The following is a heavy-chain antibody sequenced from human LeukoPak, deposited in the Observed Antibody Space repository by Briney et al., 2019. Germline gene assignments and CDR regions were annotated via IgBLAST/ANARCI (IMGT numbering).Heavy chain of an antibody. Sequence: ASVKVSCKASGYTFTGYYMHWVRQAPGQRLEWMGWINAGNGNTKYSQEFQGRVTITRDTSASTAYMELSSLRSEDTAVYYCARDGLWIQNAFDIWGQGTMVTVSS. D-gene: IGHD5-18*01. CDR2: INAGNGNT. V-gene: IGHV1-3*03. J-gene: IGHJ3*02. CDR1: GYTFTGYY. CDR3: ARDGLWIQNAFDI.